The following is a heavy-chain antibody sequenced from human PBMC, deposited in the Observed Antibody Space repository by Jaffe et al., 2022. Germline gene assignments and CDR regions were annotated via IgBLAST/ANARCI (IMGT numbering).Heavy chain of an antibody. CDR2: IYYSGST. CDR1: GGSISSYY. D-gene: IGHD1-7*01. J-gene: IGHJ4*02. Sequence: QVQLQESGPGLVKPSETLSLTCTVSGGSISSYYWSWIRQPPGKGLEWIGYIYYSGSTNYNPSLKSRVTISVDTSKNQFSLKLSSVTAADTAVYYCARYRELWRYFDYWGQGTLVTVSS. CDR3: ARYRELWRYFDY. V-gene: IGHV4-59*01.